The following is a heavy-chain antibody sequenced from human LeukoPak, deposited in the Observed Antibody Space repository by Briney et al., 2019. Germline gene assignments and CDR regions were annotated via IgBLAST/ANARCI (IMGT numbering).Heavy chain of an antibody. J-gene: IGHJ6*03. CDR3: ARGRRNGGRNYYYYYYMDV. Sequence: SETLSLTCTVSGASIRSDTYYWAWIRQPPGKGLEWIGEINHSGSTNYNPSLKSRVTISVDTSKNQFSLKLSSVTAADTAVYYCARGRRNGGRNYYYYYYMDVWGKGTTVTVSS. V-gene: IGHV4-39*07. CDR2: INHSGST. D-gene: IGHD1-14*01. CDR1: GASIRSDTYY.